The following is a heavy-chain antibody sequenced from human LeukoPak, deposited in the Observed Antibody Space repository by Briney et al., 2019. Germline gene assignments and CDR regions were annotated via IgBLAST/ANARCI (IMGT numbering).Heavy chain of an antibody. CDR3: AKSNGYGLIDI. CDR1: GGSISSYY. V-gene: IGHV4-59*12. Sequence: SETLSLSCTVSGGSISSYYWDWIRQPPGKGLEWIGYIHYSGSTNYNPSLKSRVTISVDTSRNQFSLNLNSVTAADTAVYYCAKSNGYGLIDIWGQGTMVTVSS. CDR2: IHYSGST. D-gene: IGHD2-2*03. J-gene: IGHJ3*02.